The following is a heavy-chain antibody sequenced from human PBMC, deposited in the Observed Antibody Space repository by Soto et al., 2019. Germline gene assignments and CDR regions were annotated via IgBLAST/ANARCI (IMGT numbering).Heavy chain of an antibody. CDR2: INASGRP. CDR3: ARDSVGTGWFDP. CDR1: GGSFSSHY. Sequence: QVQLQESGPGLVKPSETLSLTCSVYGGSFSSHYWSWIRQPPGKGLEWIGEINASGRPTYNPSLTSRITISVDTSKNQFSLNVTSVTAADTAVYYCARDSVGTGWFDPWGQGTLVTVSS. D-gene: IGHD3-10*01. V-gene: IGHV4-34*10. J-gene: IGHJ5*02.